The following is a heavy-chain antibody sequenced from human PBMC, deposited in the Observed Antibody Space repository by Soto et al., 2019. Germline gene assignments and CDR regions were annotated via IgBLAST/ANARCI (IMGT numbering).Heavy chain of an antibody. CDR2: FDPEDGET. CDR1: GYTLTELS. J-gene: IGHJ3*02. D-gene: IGHD3-22*01. V-gene: IGHV1-24*01. Sequence: ASVKVSCKVSGYTLTELSMHWVRQAPGKGLEWMGGFDPEDGETIYAQKFQGRVTMTEDTSTDTAYMELSSLRSEDTAVYYCATDRLVVRHYYDSSGPRNDAFDIWGQGTMVTVSS. CDR3: ATDRLVVRHYYDSSGPRNDAFDI.